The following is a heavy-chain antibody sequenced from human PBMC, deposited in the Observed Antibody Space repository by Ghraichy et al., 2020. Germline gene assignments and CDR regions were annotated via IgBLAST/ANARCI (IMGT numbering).Heavy chain of an antibody. J-gene: IGHJ4*02. CDR1: GFTFPDYW. V-gene: IGHV3-7*01. CDR3: AREKRIFASATGGAEY. Sequence: GGSLRLSCAASGFTFPDYWMSWARQAPGKGLEWVAHINQDESEKYYVGSVKGRFTISRDNAKNSLYLQMNSLRVEDTAVYYCAREKRIFASATGGAEYWGQGTLLTVSS. D-gene: IGHD2-15*01. CDR2: INQDESEK.